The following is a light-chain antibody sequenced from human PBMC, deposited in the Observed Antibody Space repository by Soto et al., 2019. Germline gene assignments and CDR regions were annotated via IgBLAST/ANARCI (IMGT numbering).Light chain of an antibody. Sequence: QSVLTQPPSVSGAPGLRGTISCTGSSSNIGADYDVHWYQQIPGKAPKLLIYSNNKRPSGVPDRFSGSKSGTSASLAITGLQAEDEDDYYCLSYDGSLSGSGVFGGGPKHTVL. V-gene: IGLV1-40*01. J-gene: IGLJ3*02. CDR1: SSNIGADYD. CDR2: SNN. CDR3: LSYDGSLSGSGV.